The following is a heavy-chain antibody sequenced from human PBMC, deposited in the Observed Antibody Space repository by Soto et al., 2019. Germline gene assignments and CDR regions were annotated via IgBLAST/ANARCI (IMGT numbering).Heavy chain of an antibody. V-gene: IGHV1-69*01. J-gene: IGHJ6*02. D-gene: IGHD5-18*01. Sequence: QVQLVQSGAEVKKPGSSVKVSCKSYGGTFSSYAISWVRHAPGQGLEWMGGVIPIFGPANYAQKLQGRVTITADESTSTADIELSRLRSEDTAVYYCAGDSYGPTPDYYYGMDVWGQGTTITVSS. CDR3: AGDSYGPTPDYYYGMDV. CDR2: VIPIFGPA. CDR1: GGTFSSYA.